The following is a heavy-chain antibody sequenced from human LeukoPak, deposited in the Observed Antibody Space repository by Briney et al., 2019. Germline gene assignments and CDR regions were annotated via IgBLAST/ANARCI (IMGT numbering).Heavy chain of an antibody. CDR1: GFSISSHW. CDR3: ARGPPYGSRSDFLDY. J-gene: IGHJ4*02. CDR2: LKEDESAR. V-gene: IGHV3-7*01. D-gene: IGHD3-10*01. Sequence: GSLRLSCVASGFSISSHWMSWVRQAPGKGLEWVASLKEDESARNLVDSVKGRFTISTDNAKNSLNLQMNSLRVEDTAVYYCARGPPYGSRSDFLDYWGLGTLVTVSS.